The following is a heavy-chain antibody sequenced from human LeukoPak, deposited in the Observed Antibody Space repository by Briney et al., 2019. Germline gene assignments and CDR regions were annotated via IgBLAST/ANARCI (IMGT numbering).Heavy chain of an antibody. CDR1: GFTFSSYA. J-gene: IGHJ4*02. CDR3: ARPSYSSGWSFFDY. Sequence: AGGSLRLSCAASGFTFSSYAMHWVRQAPGKGLEWVAVISYDGSNKYYADSVKGRFTISRDNSKNTLHLQMNSLRGEDTAVYYCARPSYSSGWSFFDYWGQGTRVTVSS. CDR2: ISYDGSNK. V-gene: IGHV3-30*04. D-gene: IGHD6-19*01.